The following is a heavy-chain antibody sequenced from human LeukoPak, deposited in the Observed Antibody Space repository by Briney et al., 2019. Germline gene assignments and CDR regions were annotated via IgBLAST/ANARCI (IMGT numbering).Heavy chain of an antibody. CDR3: ASGVTIFGVVRFDY. J-gene: IGHJ4*02. D-gene: IGHD3-3*01. Sequence: GGSRRRSCAASGFALSSYEMNWVRRAPGKGLEWVSYISSSGSTIYYADSVKGRFTISRYNAKNSLYLQMNSLRAEDTAVYYCASGVTIFGVVRFDYWGRGTPVTVSS. CDR2: ISSSGSTI. V-gene: IGHV3-48*03. CDR1: GFALSSYE.